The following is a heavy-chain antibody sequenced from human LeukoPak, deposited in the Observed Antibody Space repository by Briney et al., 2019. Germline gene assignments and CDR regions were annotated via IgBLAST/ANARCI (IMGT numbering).Heavy chain of an antibody. V-gene: IGHV4-39*01. Sequence: PSETLSLTCTVSGGSISSSSYYWGWIRQPPGKGLEWIGSIYYSGSTYYNPSLKSRVTISVDTSKNQFSLKLSSVTAADTAVYYGARHMRLGGYRRDYFDYWGQGTLVTVSS. CDR3: ARHMRLGGYRRDYFDY. CDR1: GGSISSSSYY. J-gene: IGHJ4*02. D-gene: IGHD3-16*02. CDR2: IYYSGST.